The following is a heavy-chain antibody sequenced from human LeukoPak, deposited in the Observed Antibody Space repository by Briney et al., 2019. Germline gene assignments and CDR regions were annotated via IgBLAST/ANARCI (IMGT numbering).Heavy chain of an antibody. CDR3: ATNKRVRYGDAFDI. J-gene: IGHJ3*02. D-gene: IGHD3-10*01. CDR2: ISYDGSNK. V-gene: IGHV3-30*03. Sequence: GGSLRLSCAASGFTFSSYGMPWVRQAPGKGLEWVAVISYDGSNKYYADSVKGRFTISRDNSKNTLYLQMNSLRAEDTAVYYCATNKRVRYGDAFDIWGQGTMVTVSS. CDR1: GFTFSSYG.